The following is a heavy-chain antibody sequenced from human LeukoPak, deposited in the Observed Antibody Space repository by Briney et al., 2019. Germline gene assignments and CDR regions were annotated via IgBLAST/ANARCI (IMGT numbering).Heavy chain of an antibody. J-gene: IGHJ1*01. D-gene: IGHD4-17*01. CDR2: IYYSGDT. CDR1: GGSINGYY. Sequence: PSETLSLTCTVSGGSINGYYWSWIRLPPGKGLEWIGYIYYSGDTNYSPSLKSRVTISVDTSKNQFSLRLTSVTAADTAVYYCARRYGENFQHWGQGTLVTVSS. V-gene: IGHV4-59*01. CDR3: ARRYGENFQH.